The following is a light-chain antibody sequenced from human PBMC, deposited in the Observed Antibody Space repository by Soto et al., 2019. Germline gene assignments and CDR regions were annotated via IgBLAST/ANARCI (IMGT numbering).Light chain of an antibody. CDR3: QQDYNLPIT. CDR2: DAS. V-gene: IGKV3D-15*02. Sequence: EVVMRQSPATLSVSPGEGATLSCRASQGIGDTLAWYQHKPGQTPRLLIYDASNKATGFPARFSGSGSGTEFNLTISSLQPEDFAVYYCQQDYNLPITFGPGTRLEI. J-gene: IGKJ5*01. CDR1: QGIGDT.